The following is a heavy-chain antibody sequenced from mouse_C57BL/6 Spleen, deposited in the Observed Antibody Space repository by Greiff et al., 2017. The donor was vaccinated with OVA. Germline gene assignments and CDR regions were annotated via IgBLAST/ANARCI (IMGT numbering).Heavy chain of an antibody. CDR2: ISSGRSTI. V-gene: IGHV5-17*01. D-gene: IGHD2-2*01. CDR3: ARGGYDEYFDV. CDR1: GFTFSDYG. Sequence: LVESGGGLVKPGGSLKLSCAASGFTFSDYGMHWVRQAPETGLEWVAYISSGRSTIYYADTVKGRFPISRDNAKNTLFLQMTRLRSEDTAMDYWARGGYDEYFDVWGTGTTVTVSS. J-gene: IGHJ1*03.